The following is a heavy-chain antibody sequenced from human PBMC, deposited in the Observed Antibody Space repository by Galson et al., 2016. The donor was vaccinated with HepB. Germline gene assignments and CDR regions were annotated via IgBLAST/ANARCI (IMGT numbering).Heavy chain of an antibody. CDR3: ARDRGAILGNIKFDY. J-gene: IGHJ4*02. CDR1: GFTLSRYS. CDR2: ISSSGSI. V-gene: IGHV3-21*06. Sequence: SLRLSCAASGFTLSRYSMNWLRQAPGKGLEWVSSISSSGSIYYADSLRGRVTISRDNAWNSLSLQMNNLRAEDTACYYCARDRGAILGNIKFDYWGQGALVTVSS. D-gene: IGHD3-3*01.